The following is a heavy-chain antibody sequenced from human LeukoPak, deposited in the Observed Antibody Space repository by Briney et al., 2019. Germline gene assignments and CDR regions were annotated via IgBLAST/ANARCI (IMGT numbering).Heavy chain of an antibody. CDR3: ARDQYVAAPSETFAL. J-gene: IGHJ2*01. V-gene: IGHV3-48*03. Sequence: GGSLRPSCAPSGLTSSSYATNWVRQAPGKGLEWVSYISSSGSTIYYADSVKGRFTISRDNAKNSPYLQMNSLRAEHTAVYYWARDQYVAAPSETFALGGRGPLVTVSS. D-gene: IGHD6-19*01. CDR2: ISSSGSTI. CDR1: GLTSSSYA.